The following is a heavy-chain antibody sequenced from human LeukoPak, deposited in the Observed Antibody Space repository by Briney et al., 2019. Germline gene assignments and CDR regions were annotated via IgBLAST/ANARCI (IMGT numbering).Heavy chain of an antibody. D-gene: IGHD3-22*01. CDR2: INHSGST. CDR1: GGSFSGYY. CDR3: ARAGYDSSGYSTYYFDY. Sequence: SETLSLTCAVYGGSFSGYYWSWIRQPPGKGLEWIGEINHSGSTNYNPSLKSRVTISVDTSKNQFSLKLSSVTAADTAVYYCARAGYDSSGYSTYYFDYWGQGTLVTVSS. V-gene: IGHV4-34*01. J-gene: IGHJ4*02.